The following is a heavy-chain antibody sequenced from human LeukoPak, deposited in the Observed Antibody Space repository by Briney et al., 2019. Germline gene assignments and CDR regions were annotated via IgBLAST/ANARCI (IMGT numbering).Heavy chain of an antibody. CDR2: INHSGST. J-gene: IGHJ4*02. V-gene: IGHV4-34*01. Sequence: SETLSLTCAVYGGSFSGYYWSWIRQPPGKGLEWIGEINHSGSTNYNPSLKSRVTISVDTSKNQFSLKLSSVTAADTAVYYCARRARYFFGPALLDWGQGTLVTVSS. CDR1: GGSFSGYY. CDR3: ARRARYFFGPALLD. D-gene: IGHD3-9*01.